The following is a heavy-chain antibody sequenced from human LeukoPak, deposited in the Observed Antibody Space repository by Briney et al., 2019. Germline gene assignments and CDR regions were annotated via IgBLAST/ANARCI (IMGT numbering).Heavy chain of an antibody. CDR2: INHSGST. V-gene: IGHV4-34*01. CDR3: TSRSSDVVVPAAKFDP. CDR1: LGSFSGYY. D-gene: IGHD2-2*01. Sequence: SETLPLTCAVYLGSFSGYYWSWIRQPPGKGLAWIGEINHSGSTNYIPSLKSRVTISVDTSKNQFSLKLSYVTAADTAVYYCTSRSSDVVVPAAKFDPSGQGTLVTVSS. J-gene: IGHJ5*02.